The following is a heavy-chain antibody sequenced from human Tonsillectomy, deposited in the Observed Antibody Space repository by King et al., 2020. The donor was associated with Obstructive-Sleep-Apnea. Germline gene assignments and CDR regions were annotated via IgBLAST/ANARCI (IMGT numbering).Heavy chain of an antibody. CDR1: GFSFRNYA. V-gene: IGHV3-23*04. D-gene: IGHD1/OR15-1a*01. J-gene: IGHJ1*01. CDR3: AKDLSEQDFQL. Sequence: VQLVESGGGLVQPGGSLRLSCAASGFSFRNYAMNWVRQAPGKGLEWVSAISGSGGSTYYADSVKGRFTISRENSKNTLYLQMNSLRAEDTAVYFCAKDLSEQDFQLWGQGTLVTVSS. CDR2: ISGSGGST.